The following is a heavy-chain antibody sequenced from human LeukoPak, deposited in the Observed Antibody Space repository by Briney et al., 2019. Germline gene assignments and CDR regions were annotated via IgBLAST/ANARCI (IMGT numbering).Heavy chain of an antibody. CDR3: ARDTTPPDIVVVPAAIGY. J-gene: IGHJ4*02. CDR1: GYTFTSYG. Sequence: ASVTVSCKASGYTFTSYGISWVRQAPGQGLEWMGWISAYNGNTNYAQKLQGRVTMTTDTSTSTAYMELRSLRSDDTAVYYCARDTTPPDIVVVPAAIGYWGQGTLVTVSP. CDR2: ISAYNGNT. V-gene: IGHV1-18*01. D-gene: IGHD2-2*02.